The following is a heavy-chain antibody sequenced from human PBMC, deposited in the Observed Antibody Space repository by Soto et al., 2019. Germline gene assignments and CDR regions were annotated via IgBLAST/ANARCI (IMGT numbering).Heavy chain of an antibody. CDR1: GYTFTNHA. V-gene: IGHV1-3*01. CDR2: INAGKGDT. CDR3: ARVSDSSGYYYGYYYYGMDV. J-gene: IGHJ6*02. D-gene: IGHD3-22*01. Sequence: ASVKVSCKASGYTFTNHAIHWVRQAPGQGLEWMGWINAGKGDTKYPQRFQGRVTMTTDTSTSTAYMELRSLRSDDTAVYYCARVSDSSGYYYGYYYYGMDVWGQGTTVTVSS.